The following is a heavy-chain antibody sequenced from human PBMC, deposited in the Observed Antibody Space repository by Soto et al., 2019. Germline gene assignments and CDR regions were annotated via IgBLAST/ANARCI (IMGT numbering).Heavy chain of an antibody. D-gene: IGHD3-22*01. CDR1: GFTFTSSA. CDR3: AADMYYYDSSGYPNPYFDY. J-gene: IGHJ4*02. CDR2: IVVGSGNT. V-gene: IGHV1-58*01. Sequence: SVKVSCKASGFTFTSSAVQWVRQARGQRLEWIGWIVVGSGNTNYAQKFQERVTITRDMSTSTAYMELSSLRSEDTAVYYCAADMYYYDSSGYPNPYFDYWDQGTLVTVSS.